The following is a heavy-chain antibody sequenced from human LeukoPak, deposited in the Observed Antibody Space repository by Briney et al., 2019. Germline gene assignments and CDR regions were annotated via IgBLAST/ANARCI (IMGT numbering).Heavy chain of an antibody. J-gene: IGHJ4*02. Sequence: PSETLSLTCTVSGGSISSSSYYWGWIRQPPGKGLEWIGSIYYSGSTNYNPSLKSRGTISVDTSKNQFSLKLSSVTAADTAVYYCARRRADRSGYYYVGVRYFDYWGQGTLVTVSS. CDR3: ARRRADRSGYYYVGVRYFDY. D-gene: IGHD3-22*01. CDR2: IYYSGST. V-gene: IGHV4-39*07. CDR1: GGSISSSSYY.